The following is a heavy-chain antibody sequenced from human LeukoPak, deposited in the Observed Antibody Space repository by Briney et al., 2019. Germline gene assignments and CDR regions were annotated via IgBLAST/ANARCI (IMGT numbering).Heavy chain of an antibody. V-gene: IGHV4-61*05. CDR3: ARHTHHPHMTTVVKGMDAFDI. CDR2: IYYSGST. Sequence: SETLSLTCSVSGGSISSSSYYWGWIRQPPGKGLEWIGYIYYSGSTNYNPSLKSRVTISVDTSKNQFSLKLSSVTAADTAVYYCARHTHHPHMTTVVKGMDAFDIWGQGTMVTVSS. CDR1: GGSISSSSYY. D-gene: IGHD4-23*01. J-gene: IGHJ3*02.